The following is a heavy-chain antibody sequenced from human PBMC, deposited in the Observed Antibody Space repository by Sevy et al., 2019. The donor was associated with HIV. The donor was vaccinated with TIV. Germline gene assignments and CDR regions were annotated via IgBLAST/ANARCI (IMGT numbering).Heavy chain of an antibody. J-gene: IGHJ5*02. V-gene: IGHV3-23*01. Sequence: GGSLRLSCAASGFTFSLYAMTWVRQAPGKGLEWVSTISISGDSIYYADSVKGRFTISRDNSKNTLYLQRNSLRAEDTAIYFCAKDHNNNWFDPWGQGTLVTVSS. CDR2: ISISGDSI. CDR3: AKDHNNNWFDP. CDR1: GFTFSLYA.